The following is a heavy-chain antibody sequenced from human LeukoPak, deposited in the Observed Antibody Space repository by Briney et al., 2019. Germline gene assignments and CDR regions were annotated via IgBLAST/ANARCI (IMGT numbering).Heavy chain of an antibody. D-gene: IGHD4-17*01. J-gene: IGHJ2*01. Sequence: GGALRLSCAASGFTFSSYWMHWVRQVPGKGLVWVSRINSDVSSTSYPDSVKGRFTISRDNAKNTLYLQMNSLRAEDTAVYYCARVLTTVIHWYFDLWGRGTLVTVSS. CDR3: ARVLTTVIHWYFDL. CDR2: INSDVSST. V-gene: IGHV3-74*01. CDR1: GFTFSSYW.